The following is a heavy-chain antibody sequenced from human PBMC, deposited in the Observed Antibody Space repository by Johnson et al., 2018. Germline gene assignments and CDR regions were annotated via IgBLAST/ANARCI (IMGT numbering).Heavy chain of an antibody. CDR3: AKDKSLGLESHYYYYGMDV. Sequence: VQLVESGGGLVQPGRSLRLSCAASGFTFDDYAMHWVRQAPGKGLEWVSGISWNSGSIGYADSVKGRFTISRDNAKNSLYLQINSLGAEDTALYYCAKDKSLGLESHYYYYGMDVWGQGTTVTVSS. CDR2: ISWNSGSI. J-gene: IGHJ6*02. V-gene: IGHV3-9*01. D-gene: IGHD3-3*01. CDR1: GFTFDDYA.